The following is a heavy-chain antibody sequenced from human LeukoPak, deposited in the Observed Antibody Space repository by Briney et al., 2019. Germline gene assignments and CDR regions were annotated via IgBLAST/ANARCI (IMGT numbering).Heavy chain of an antibody. CDR1: GGTFSNYA. Sequence: GASVKVSCKASGGTFSNYAINWVRQAPGQGLEWMGWINPNSGDTKYAQKFQGRVTMTRDTSISTAYMELTRLRSDDTAVYYCARDFRAAMVSDWFDPWGQGTLVTVSS. CDR3: ARDFRAAMVSDWFDP. J-gene: IGHJ5*02. D-gene: IGHD5-18*01. V-gene: IGHV1-2*02. CDR2: INPNSGDT.